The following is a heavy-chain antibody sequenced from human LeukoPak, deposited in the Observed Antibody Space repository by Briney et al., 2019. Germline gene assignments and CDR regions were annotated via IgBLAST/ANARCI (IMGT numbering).Heavy chain of an antibody. CDR1: GFTFSSYW. J-gene: IGHJ3*02. V-gene: IGHV3-7*01. CDR2: IKEDGSEK. D-gene: IGHD3-22*01. CDR3: ARGGITMIVVHAFDI. Sequence: PGGSLRLSCAASGFTFSSYWMSWVGQAPGKGLEWVANIKEDGSEKYYVDSVKGRFTISRDNAKKTLYLKMNRLRAEDTAIYYCARGGITMIVVHAFDIWGQGTMVTVSS.